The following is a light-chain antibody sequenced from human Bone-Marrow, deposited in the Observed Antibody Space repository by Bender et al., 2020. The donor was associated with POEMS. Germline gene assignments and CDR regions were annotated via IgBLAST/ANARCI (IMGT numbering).Light chain of an antibody. Sequence: SSELTQPPSVSVSPGQAARIPCSGDALAKKYTYWYQQKSGQAPILVIYEDSKRPSGIPERFSASKSGTTVTLAVSRVQPEDEADYYCQSSDSTGSFWVFGGGTKLTVL. CDR2: EDS. CDR3: QSSDSTGSFWV. J-gene: IGLJ3*02. CDR1: ALAKKY. V-gene: IGLV3-25*03.